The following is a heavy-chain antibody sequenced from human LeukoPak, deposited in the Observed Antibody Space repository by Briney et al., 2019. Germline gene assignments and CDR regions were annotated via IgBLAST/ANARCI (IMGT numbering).Heavy chain of an antibody. V-gene: IGHV3-9*03. CDR1: GFTFDDYA. D-gene: IGHD3-3*01. CDR3: AKGPDLRVVTAAFDI. CDR2: IICHCGIL. Sequence: PGGXLRLSCAASGFTFDDYAMHWVGHAPGKGLEWVSDIICHCGILGYADSVQGLFTISRDHANNSLYLQLNSLRAEDMALYCCAKGPDLRVVTAAFDIWGQGTMVTVSS. J-gene: IGHJ3*02.